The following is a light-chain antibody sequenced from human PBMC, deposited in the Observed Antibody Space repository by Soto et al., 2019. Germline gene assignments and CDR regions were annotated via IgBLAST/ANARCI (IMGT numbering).Light chain of an antibody. CDR1: QILLHSNGYNY. Sequence: EMVMTQSPLSLPVTPGEPSSISCRSSQILLHSNGYNYLDWYLQKPGQSPQLLIYLGSNRASGVPDRFSGSGSGTDFTLKISRVEAEDVGVYYCMQPLQSWTFGQGTKV. V-gene: IGKV2-28*01. CDR3: MQPLQSWT. J-gene: IGKJ1*01. CDR2: LGS.